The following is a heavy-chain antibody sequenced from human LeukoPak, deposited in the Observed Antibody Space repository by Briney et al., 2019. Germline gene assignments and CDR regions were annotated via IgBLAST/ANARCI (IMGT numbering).Heavy chain of an antibody. CDR3: AKDDDGSGSYPSFHY. V-gene: IGHV3-23*01. CDR2: ISGSDRST. J-gene: IGHJ4*02. CDR1: GFTFSSYA. Sequence: GGSLRLSCAASGFTFSSYAMSWVRQAPGRGLEWVSAISGSDRSTYYADSVKGRFTISRDNSKNTLYMQMNSLRAEDTAVYYCAKDDDGSGSYPSFHYWGQGTLVTVSS. D-gene: IGHD3-10*01.